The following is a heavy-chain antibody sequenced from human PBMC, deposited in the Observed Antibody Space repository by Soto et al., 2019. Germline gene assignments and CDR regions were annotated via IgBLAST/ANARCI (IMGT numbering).Heavy chain of an antibody. J-gene: IGHJ4*02. D-gene: IGHD3-10*01. CDR2: ISYDGINA. CDR3: AKDRVNYGSLSPVDY. Sequence: QIHLVESGGGVVQPGRSLRLSCASSGFNFRTFTMHWVRQAPGKGLEWVAGISYDGINAYYADSVKGRFAISRDNSKNTVSLQINSLRPADTAAYYCAKDRVNYGSLSPVDYWGQGTLVTVSS. V-gene: IGHV3-30*09. CDR1: GFNFRTFT.